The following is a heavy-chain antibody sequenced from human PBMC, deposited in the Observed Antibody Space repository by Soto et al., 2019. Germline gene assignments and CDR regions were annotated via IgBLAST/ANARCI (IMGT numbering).Heavy chain of an antibody. CDR2: ISESGGTT. D-gene: IGHD6-6*01. CDR1: GFAFSNYP. CDR3: AKVLWEYGGSSASVTFDY. Sequence: GGSLRLSCAASGFAFSNYPMSWVRQAPGKGLEWVSTISESGGTTFYLDSAKGRFTISRDNSKNTLYLQMDSLRAGDTAVYYCAKVLWEYGGSSASVTFDYWGQGSLVTVSS. J-gene: IGHJ4*02. V-gene: IGHV3-23*01.